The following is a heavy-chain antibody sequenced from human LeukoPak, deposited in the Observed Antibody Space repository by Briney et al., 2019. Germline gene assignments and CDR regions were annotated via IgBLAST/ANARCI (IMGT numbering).Heavy chain of an antibody. CDR3: AKGRNGYDFFEK. D-gene: IGHD5-12*01. CDR2: ISDSGGNT. Sequence: GGSLRLSCAASGFTFSSYAMSWVRQAPGKGLEWVATISDSGGNTHYSDSVKGRFTISRDNSKNTLFLQMNSLRAEDRAVYYCAKGRNGYDFFEKWGQGTLVTVSS. J-gene: IGHJ4*02. CDR1: GFTFSSYA. V-gene: IGHV3-23*01.